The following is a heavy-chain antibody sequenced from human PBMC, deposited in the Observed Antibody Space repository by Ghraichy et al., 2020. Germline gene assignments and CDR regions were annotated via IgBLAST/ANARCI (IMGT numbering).Heavy chain of an antibody. Sequence: LYLTCAASGFTFSSYAMSWVRQAPGKGLEWVSAISGSGGSTYYADSVKGRFTISRDNSKNTLYLQMNSLRAEDTAVYYCAKEYNWNNLPNWFDPWGQGTLVTVSS. D-gene: IGHD1/OR15-1a*01. CDR1: GFTFSSYA. CDR3: AKEYNWNNLPNWFDP. J-gene: IGHJ5*02. V-gene: IGHV3-23*01. CDR2: ISGSGGST.